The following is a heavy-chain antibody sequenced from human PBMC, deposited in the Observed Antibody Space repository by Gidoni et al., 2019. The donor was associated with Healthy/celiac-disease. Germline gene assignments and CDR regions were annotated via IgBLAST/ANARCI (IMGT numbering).Heavy chain of an antibody. J-gene: IGHJ3*02. CDR2: IYCSGRT. CDR3: ARAYSGSYIPLAFDI. CDR1: GATISSSY. D-gene: IGHD1-26*01. Sequence: TSTVSGATISSSYWSWVRQPPGKGLEWIGYIYCSGRTNYNPSLKSRVTISVDTSKNQCSLKLSSVTAADTAVYYCARAYSGSYIPLAFDIWGQGTMVTVSS. V-gene: IGHV4-59*01.